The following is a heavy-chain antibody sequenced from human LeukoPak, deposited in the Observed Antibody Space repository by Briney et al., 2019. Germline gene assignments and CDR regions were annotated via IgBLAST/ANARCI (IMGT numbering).Heavy chain of an antibody. D-gene: IGHD2-15*01. V-gene: IGHV3-23*01. CDR2: VNSNDRP. CDR3: AKARAAVVEAAINY. CDR1: GFNFSNYA. J-gene: IGHJ4*02. Sequence: GGSLRLSCAASGFNFSNYAMTWVRQAPGKGLEWVSTVNSNDRPYYADSVKGRFTISRDNSKNMLYLQMNTLRVEDTALYYCAKARAAVVEAAINYWGQGILVTVSP.